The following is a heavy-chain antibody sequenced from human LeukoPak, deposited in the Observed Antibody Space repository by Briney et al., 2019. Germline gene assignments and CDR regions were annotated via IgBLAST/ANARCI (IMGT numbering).Heavy chain of an antibody. CDR1: GYTFASYV. CDR2: ISAYNGNT. D-gene: IGHD3-3*01. V-gene: IGHV1-18*01. CDR3: ARDPRAIFGVVGYIDV. Sequence: ASVKVSCKASGYTFASYVISWVRQAPGQGLEWMGWISAYNGNTNYAQKFQGRVTMTRDTSISTADMELSRLRSDDTAVYYCARDPRAIFGVVGYIDVWGKGTTVTVSS. J-gene: IGHJ6*03.